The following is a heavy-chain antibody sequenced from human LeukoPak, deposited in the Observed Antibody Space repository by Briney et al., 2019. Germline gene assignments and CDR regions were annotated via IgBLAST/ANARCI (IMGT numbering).Heavy chain of an antibody. Sequence: GGSLRLSCAASGFAFSGSAMSWVRQAPGKGLEWVSASSNSGINTYYADSVKGRFTISRDISKNTLYLQMNSLRAEDTAVYYCARGITGHYGNDFWGQGTLVTVSS. CDR1: GFAFSGSA. V-gene: IGHV3-23*01. CDR3: ARGITGHYGNDF. J-gene: IGHJ4*02. CDR2: SSNSGINT. D-gene: IGHD3-9*01.